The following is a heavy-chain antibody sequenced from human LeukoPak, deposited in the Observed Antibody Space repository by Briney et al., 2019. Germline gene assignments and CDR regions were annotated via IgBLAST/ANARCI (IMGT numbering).Heavy chain of an antibody. D-gene: IGHD3-22*01. CDR3: AKTLGYSGYFSP. V-gene: IGHV3-23*01. CDR1: VFTLNSYP. CDR2: ISGGGVNT. J-gene: IGHJ5*02. Sequence: GGSLRLSCAASVFTLNSYPMTWVRQALGKGQEWVSAISGGGVNTYYADSVKGRFTISRDNSKNMLYLQMNSLRAEDTAVYYCAKTLGYSGYFSPWGQGTLVTVSS.